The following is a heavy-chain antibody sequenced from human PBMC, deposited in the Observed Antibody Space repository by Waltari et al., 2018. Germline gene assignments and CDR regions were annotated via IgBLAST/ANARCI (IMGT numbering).Heavy chain of an antibody. V-gene: IGHV1-69*12. CDR3: ARLDGGSYSEGFDI. D-gene: IGHD1-26*01. Sequence: QVQLVQSGAEVKKPGSSVKVSCKASGGTFSSYAITWVRQAPGQGLEWMGGISPIVGIPTYAQNFQGRVTIIADESTSTGYMELRSLRSDDTAVYYCARLDGGSYSEGFDIWGQGTMVTVSS. J-gene: IGHJ3*02. CDR2: ISPIVGIP. CDR1: GGTFSSYA.